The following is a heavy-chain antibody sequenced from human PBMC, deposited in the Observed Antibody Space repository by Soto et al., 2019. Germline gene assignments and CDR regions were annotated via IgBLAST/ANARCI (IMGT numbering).Heavy chain of an antibody. J-gene: IGHJ4*02. CDR3: ARLEGLATISYYFDF. CDR1: GDSVTSNY. V-gene: IGHV4-59*08. D-gene: IGHD3-9*01. Sequence: PSETLSLTCSFSGDSVTSNYLTWIRQSPEKGLEWIGYMHYTGSSHYNPSLKSRVTISIDKSKNQFSLKLSSLTAADTAVYYCARLEGLATISYYFDFWGQGTLVTVSS. CDR2: MHYTGSS.